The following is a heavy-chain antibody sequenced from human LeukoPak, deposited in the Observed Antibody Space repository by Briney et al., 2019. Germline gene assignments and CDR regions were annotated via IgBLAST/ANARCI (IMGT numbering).Heavy chain of an antibody. Sequence: PGGSLRLSCVASGFTFSSYWMHWVRQAPGKGLVWVSRINSDGSSTSYGDSVKGRFTISRDNAKNTLYLQMNSLRADDTAVYYCAREWGGLDYWGQGTLVTVSS. CDR3: AREWGGLDY. CDR1: GFTFSSYW. V-gene: IGHV3-74*01. D-gene: IGHD3-3*01. J-gene: IGHJ4*02. CDR2: INSDGSST.